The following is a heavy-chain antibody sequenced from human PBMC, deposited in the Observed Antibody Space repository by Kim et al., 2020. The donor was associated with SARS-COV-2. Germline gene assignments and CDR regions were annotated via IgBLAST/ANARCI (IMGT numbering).Heavy chain of an antibody. V-gene: IGHV4-4*06. Sequence: LKRRVTMSIDTSKNQFSLRLRSVTAADTAVYYCARNSRVAGYSFGYDYFDSWGQGTLVTVSS. J-gene: IGHJ4*02. CDR3: ARNSRVAGYSFGYDYFDS. D-gene: IGHD5-18*01.